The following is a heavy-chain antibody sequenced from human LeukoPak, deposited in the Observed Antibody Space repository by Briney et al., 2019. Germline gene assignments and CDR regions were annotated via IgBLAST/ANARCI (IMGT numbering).Heavy chain of an antibody. V-gene: IGHV3-48*01. Sequence: GGSLRLSCAASGFTFSGYSMNWVRQAPGKGLEWISYISSSSDIIYNADSVKGRFTISRDNAKNSLFLQMNSLRAEDTAVYYCARHVRGGGIKWELPPEHDYWGQGTLVTVSS. CDR2: ISSSSDII. J-gene: IGHJ4*02. CDR1: GFTFSGYS. D-gene: IGHD1-26*01. CDR3: ARHVRGGGIKWELPPEHDY.